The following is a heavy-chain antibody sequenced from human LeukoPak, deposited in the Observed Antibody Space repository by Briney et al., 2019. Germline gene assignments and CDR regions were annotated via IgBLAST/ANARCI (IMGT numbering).Heavy chain of an antibody. V-gene: IGHV3-7*01. CDR3: AKYSSSWISWFEP. CDR1: GFTFSSYW. CDR2: IKQDGSEK. D-gene: IGHD6-6*01. J-gene: IGHJ5*02. Sequence: GGSLRLSCAASGFTFSSYWMSWVRQAPGKGLEWVANIKQDGSEKYYVDSVKGRFTISRDNAKNSLYLQMNSLRAEDTAVYYCAKYSSSWISWFEPWGQGTLVTVSS.